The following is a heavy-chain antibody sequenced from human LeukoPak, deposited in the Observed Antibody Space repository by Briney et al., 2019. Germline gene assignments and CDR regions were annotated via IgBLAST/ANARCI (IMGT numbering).Heavy chain of an antibody. CDR2: ISAYNGNT. Sequence: GASVKVSCKASVYTFTSYGICWVRHAPGQGLEWMGWISAYNGNTNYAQKPQGRVTMTTDTSTSTAYMELRSLRSDDTAVYYCARSSGYYYVQLSHWGQGTLVTVSS. J-gene: IGHJ4*02. CDR1: VYTFTSYG. D-gene: IGHD3-22*01. CDR3: ARSSGYYYVQLSH. V-gene: IGHV1-18*01.